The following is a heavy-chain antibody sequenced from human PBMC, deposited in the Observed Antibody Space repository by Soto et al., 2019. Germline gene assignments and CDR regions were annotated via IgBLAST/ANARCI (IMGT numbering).Heavy chain of an antibody. CDR3: ARDGSTWSFDF. CDR1: GDSVSSISAS. CDR2: TYYRSTWYH. D-gene: IGHD6-13*01. J-gene: IGHJ4*02. V-gene: IGHV6-1*01. Sequence: PSQTLSLTCAISGDSVSSISASLNLIMQSPSRGLEWLGRTYYRSTWYHDYEVSVRSRVTIKPDTSKNQFSLQLNSVTPEDTAVYYCARDGSTWSFDFWGQGTLVTVSS.